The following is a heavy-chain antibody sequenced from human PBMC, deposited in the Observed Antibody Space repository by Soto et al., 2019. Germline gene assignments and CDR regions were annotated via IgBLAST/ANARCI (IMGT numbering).Heavy chain of an antibody. CDR1: GGTFSSYA. CDR2: IIPIFGTA. J-gene: IGHJ6*02. Sequence: ASVKVSCKASGGTFSSYAISWVRQAPGQGLEWMGGIIPIFGTANYAQKFQGRVTITADESTSTAYMELSSLRSEDTAVYYCARDRVDCGGDCYPPYYYYGMDVWGQGTTVTVSS. V-gene: IGHV1-69*13. D-gene: IGHD2-21*02. CDR3: ARDRVDCGGDCYPPYYYYGMDV.